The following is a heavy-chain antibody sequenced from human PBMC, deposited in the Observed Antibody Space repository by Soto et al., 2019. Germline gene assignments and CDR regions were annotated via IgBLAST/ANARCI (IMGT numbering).Heavy chain of an antibody. CDR2: IYYSGST. D-gene: IGHD6-13*01. V-gene: IGHV4-61*08. CDR3: ARGYYSSGYWFDR. Sequence: QVQLQESGPGLVKPSETLSLTCTVSVSGGSVSTGVHYWSWIRQPPGKGLEWIGYIYYSGSTNYNPSIRRRVTISVDTSKNQFSLKLTSVTAADTAVYYCARGYYSSGYWFDRWGRGTLVTVSS. J-gene: IGHJ2*01. CDR1: GGSVSTGVHY.